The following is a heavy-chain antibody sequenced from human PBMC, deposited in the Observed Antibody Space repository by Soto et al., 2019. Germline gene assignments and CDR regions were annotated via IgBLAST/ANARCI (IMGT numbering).Heavy chain of an antibody. CDR1: GFTFSTYW. D-gene: IGHD1-26*01. V-gene: IGHV3-74*01. Sequence: GGSLRLSCAASGFTFSTYWMHWVRQAPGKGLVWVSRVNSDGSSTTYADSVKGRFTLSRDNAKNTLYLQMNSLRAEDTAVYYCARSRGGYSYFDYWGQGILVTVSS. CDR3: ARSRGGYSYFDY. J-gene: IGHJ4*02. CDR2: VNSDGSST.